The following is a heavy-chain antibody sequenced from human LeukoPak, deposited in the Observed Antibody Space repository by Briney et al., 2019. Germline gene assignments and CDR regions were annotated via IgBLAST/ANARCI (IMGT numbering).Heavy chain of an antibody. J-gene: IGHJ4*02. CDR2: INPNSGGA. CDR3: ARVPRRWLQFAQFDY. D-gene: IGHD5-24*01. V-gene: IGHV1-2*02. Sequence: ASVKVSCKASGYTFTGYYMHWVRQAPGQGLEWMGWINPNSGGANYAQKFQGRVTMTRDTSISTAYMELSRLRSDDTAVYYCARVPRRWLQFAQFDYWGQGTLVTVSS. CDR1: GYTFTGYY.